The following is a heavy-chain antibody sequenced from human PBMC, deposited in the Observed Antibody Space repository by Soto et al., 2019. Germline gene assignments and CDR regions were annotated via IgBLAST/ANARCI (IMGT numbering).Heavy chain of an antibody. D-gene: IGHD3-22*01. CDR3: VRDQDSSGYSVFNH. CDR2: INNDGSST. CDR1: GFTLNSFF. Sequence: PGGSLRLSCAASGFTLNSFFMHWVRQAPGKGLMWVSRINNDGSSTTYADSVKGRFTISRDNAKNTLYLQMNSLRAEDTAVYFCVRDQDSSGYSVFNHWGQGAQVTVSS. J-gene: IGHJ4*02. V-gene: IGHV3-74*01.